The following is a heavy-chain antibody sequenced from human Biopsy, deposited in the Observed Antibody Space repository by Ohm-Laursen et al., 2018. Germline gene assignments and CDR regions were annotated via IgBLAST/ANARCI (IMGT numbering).Heavy chain of an antibody. J-gene: IGHJ6*02. Sequence: SDTLSLTCTVSGGSISSDYWSWIRQTPGKGREGIGYFYYSGSTNYNPSLKSRVTISVDTSKNQFSLRLNSVTAADTAVYYCARETNSTGWPYYYFYGMDVWGQGTTVTVSS. V-gene: IGHV4-59*01. CDR1: GGSISSDY. CDR3: ARETNSTGWPYYYFYGMDV. CDR2: FYYSGST. D-gene: IGHD2/OR15-2a*01.